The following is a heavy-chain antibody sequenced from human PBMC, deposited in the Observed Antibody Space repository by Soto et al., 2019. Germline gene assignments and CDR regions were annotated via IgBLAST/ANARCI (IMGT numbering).Heavy chain of an antibody. J-gene: IGHJ4*02. V-gene: IGHV3-23*01. D-gene: IGHD1-20*01. CDR1: GFTFSSYA. Sequence: EVQLLESGGGLVQPGGSLRLSCAASGFTFSSYAMSWVRQAPGKGLEWVSAISGSGGSTYYADSVKGRFTISRDNSKNTLYLQMNSLRAEDTAVYYCAKDPSLRYNWEVYFDYWGQGTLVTVSS. CDR3: AKDPSLRYNWEVYFDY. CDR2: ISGSGGST.